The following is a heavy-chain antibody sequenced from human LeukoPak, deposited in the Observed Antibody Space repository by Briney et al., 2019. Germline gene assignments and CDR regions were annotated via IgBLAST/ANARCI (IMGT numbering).Heavy chain of an antibody. J-gene: IGHJ4*02. V-gene: IGHV3-21*04. CDR3: AKGRGYNYGYIFGYFDY. CDR1: GFTFSSYS. CDR2: ISSSSSYI. D-gene: IGHD5-18*01. Sequence: GGSLRLSCAASGFTFSSYSMNWVRQAPGKGLEWVSSISSSSSYIYYADSVKGRFTISRDNAKNSLYLQMSSLRAEDTALYYCAKGRGYNYGYIFGYFDYWGQGTLVTVSS.